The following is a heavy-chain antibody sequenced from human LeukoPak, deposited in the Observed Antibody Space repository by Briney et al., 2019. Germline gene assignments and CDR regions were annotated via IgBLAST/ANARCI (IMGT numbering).Heavy chain of an antibody. CDR2: IYYSGST. D-gene: IGHD6-19*01. CDR3: ASLAGTQYYYYYMDV. V-gene: IGHV4-39*01. CDR1: GGSISSSSYY. J-gene: IGHJ6*03. Sequence: KSSETLSLTCTVSGGSISSSSYYWGWIRQPPGKGLEWIGSIYYSGSTYYNPSLKSRVTISVDTSKNQFSLKLSSVTAADTAVYYCASLAGTQYYYYYMDVWGKGTTVTVSS.